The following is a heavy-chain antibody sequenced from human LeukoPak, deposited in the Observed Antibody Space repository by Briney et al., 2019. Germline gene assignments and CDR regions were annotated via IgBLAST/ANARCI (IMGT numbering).Heavy chain of an antibody. D-gene: IGHD3-9*01. V-gene: IGHV3-21*01. CDR1: GFTFSSYS. CDR3: ARDFGIGPLRYSEDYYYGMDV. CDR2: ISSSSSYI. Sequence: GGSLRLSCAASGFTFSSYSMNWVRQAPGKGLEWVSSISSSSSYIYYADSVKGRFTISRDNAKNSLYLQMNSLRAEDTAVYYCARDFGIGPLRYSEDYYYGMDVWGQGTTVTVSS. J-gene: IGHJ6*02.